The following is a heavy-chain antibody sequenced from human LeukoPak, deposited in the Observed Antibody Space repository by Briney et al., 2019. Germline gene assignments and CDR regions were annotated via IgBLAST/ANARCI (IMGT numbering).Heavy chain of an antibody. V-gene: IGHV3-7*01. J-gene: IGHJ4*02. CDR2: IKQDGGDK. Sequence: GGSLRLSCAASGFTFSDYWMSWVRQAPGKGLEWVANIKQDGGDKYYMDSVKGRFSISRDNAKNSLFLQMNSLTVEDTAVYYCARHWGASPYYSDYWGQGALVTVSS. CDR1: GFTFSDYW. D-gene: IGHD7-27*01. CDR3: ARHWGASPYYSDY.